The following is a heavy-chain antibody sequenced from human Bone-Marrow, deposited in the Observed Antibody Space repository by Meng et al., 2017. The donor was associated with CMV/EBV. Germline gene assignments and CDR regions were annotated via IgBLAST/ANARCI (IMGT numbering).Heavy chain of an antibody. V-gene: IGHV3-7*01. CDR1: GFIFRSYW. CDR3: AHIPDL. J-gene: IGHJ5*02. Sequence: LSLTCAASGFIFRSYWMTWVRQAPGKGLEWVANIKKDGSEKYYVDSVKGRFAISRDNAKNSVYLQMNSLRAEDTAVYYCAHIPDLWGQGTLVTVSS. CDR2: IKKDGSEK. D-gene: IGHD2-21*01.